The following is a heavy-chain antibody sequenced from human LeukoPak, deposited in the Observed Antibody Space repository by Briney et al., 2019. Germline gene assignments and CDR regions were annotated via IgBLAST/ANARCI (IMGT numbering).Heavy chain of an antibody. J-gene: IGHJ4*02. V-gene: IGHV4-39*01. Sequence: KPSETLSLTCTASGGSISNSGYYWGWIRQPPGKGLEWIGSIYYTGNTYYNPSLNSRVTISVDTSKNQFPLKLSSVTDADTAIYYCARLTSGWYVIYWGQGTLVTVSS. CDR3: ARLTSGWYVIY. CDR2: IYYTGNT. D-gene: IGHD6-19*01. CDR1: GGSISNSGYY.